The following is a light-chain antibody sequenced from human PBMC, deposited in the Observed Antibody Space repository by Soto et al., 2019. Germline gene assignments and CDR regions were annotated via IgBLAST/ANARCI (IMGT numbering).Light chain of an antibody. CDR3: QQYYKLPYT. CDR2: GAS. Sequence: EIVMTQSPATLSVSPGGRATLSCRASQSASDNLAWYQQRRGQAPRLLIYGASARATDIPSRFSGSGSGTEFTLTISSLQSEDFAVYFCQQYYKLPYTFGQGTRLELK. CDR1: QSASDN. V-gene: IGKV3-15*01. J-gene: IGKJ2*01.